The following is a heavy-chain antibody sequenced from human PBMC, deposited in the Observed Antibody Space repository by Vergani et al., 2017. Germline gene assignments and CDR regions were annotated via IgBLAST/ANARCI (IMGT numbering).Heavy chain of an antibody. V-gene: IGHV1-69*18. D-gene: IGHD2-2*01. Sequence: VQLVESGAEVKKPGSSVKVSCKASGGTFSSYAISWVRQAPGQGLEWMGRIIPIFGTANYAQKFQGRVTITADESTSTAYMELSSLRSEDTAVYYCARDEPLPLVPVQGAFDIWGQGTMVTVSS. CDR1: GGTFSSYA. J-gene: IGHJ3*02. CDR3: ARDEPLPLVPVQGAFDI. CDR2: IIPIFGTA.